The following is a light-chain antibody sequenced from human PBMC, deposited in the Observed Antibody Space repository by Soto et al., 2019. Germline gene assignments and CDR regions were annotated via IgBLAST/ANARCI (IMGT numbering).Light chain of an antibody. Sequence: EIVLTQSPGTLSLSPGERATLSCRASHSVSSSYLAWYQQKPGQAPRLLIYGASSMATGIPDRFSGSGSGTDFTLTISRLEPEDFAVYYCQQYGSSPPTFGQGTKVDIK. CDR1: HSVSSSY. J-gene: IGKJ1*01. CDR2: GAS. CDR3: QQYGSSPPT. V-gene: IGKV3-20*01.